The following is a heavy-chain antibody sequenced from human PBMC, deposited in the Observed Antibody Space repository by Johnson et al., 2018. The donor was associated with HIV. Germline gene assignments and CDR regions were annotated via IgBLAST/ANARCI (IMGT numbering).Heavy chain of an antibody. CDR3: ASGDDDGF. CDR1: GFTFSSYA. V-gene: IGHV3-30*04. Sequence: QVQLVESGGGVVQPGRSLRLSCAASGFTFSSYAMHWVRQAPGKGLEWVAVISYDGSNKYYADSVKGRFTISRDNSKNTLYLQMNSLRAEDTAVYYCASGDDDGFWGRGTLVTVSS. J-gene: IGHJ4*03. D-gene: IGHD5-12*01. CDR2: ISYDGSNK.